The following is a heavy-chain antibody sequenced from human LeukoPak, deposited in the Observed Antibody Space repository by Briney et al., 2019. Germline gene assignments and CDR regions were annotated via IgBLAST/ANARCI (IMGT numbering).Heavy chain of an antibody. Sequence: PRGSLRLSCAASGFTVSSNYMSWVRQAPGKGLECVSSISSHAAYINYADSVKGRFTISRDNDKNSLFLDMNSLRVDDTAVYFCARTAIRVDFFDSWGQGTLVTASS. CDR3: ARTAIRVDFFDS. CDR1: GFTVSSNY. D-gene: IGHD2-21*02. V-gene: IGHV3-21*01. CDR2: ISSHAAYI. J-gene: IGHJ4*02.